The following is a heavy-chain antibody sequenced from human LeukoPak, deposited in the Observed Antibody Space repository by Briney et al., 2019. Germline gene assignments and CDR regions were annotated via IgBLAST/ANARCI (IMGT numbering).Heavy chain of an antibody. D-gene: IGHD3-9*01. J-gene: IGHJ4*02. V-gene: IGHV4-59*08. Sequence: SETLSLTCTVSGGSISSYYWSWIRRPPGKGLEWIAYISYTGTTNYNPSLESRVTISVDTSKNQLSLKVKSVTAADTAVYYCARSPYDILTGDSHYFDYWGQGTLVTVSS. CDR3: ARSPYDILTGDSHYFDY. CDR1: GGSISSYY. CDR2: ISYTGTT.